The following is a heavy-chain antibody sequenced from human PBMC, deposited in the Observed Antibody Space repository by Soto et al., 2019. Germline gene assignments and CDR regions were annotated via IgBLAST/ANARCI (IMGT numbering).Heavy chain of an antibody. V-gene: IGHV4-4*07. CDR3: ARDIGSYAYGEGY. D-gene: IGHD3-10*01. J-gene: IGHJ4*02. CDR2: VYSSGTT. CDR1: GGSINSYW. Sequence: PSETLSLTCSVSGGSINSYWWSWIRQPAGKGLEWIGRVYSSGTTDYNPSLNSRATLSVETSKNQFSLKLSSVTAADTAVYYGARDIGSYAYGEGYWGQGIQVTSPQ.